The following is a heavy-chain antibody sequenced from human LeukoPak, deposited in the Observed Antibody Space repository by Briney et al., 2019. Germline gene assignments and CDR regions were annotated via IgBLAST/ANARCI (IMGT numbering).Heavy chain of an antibody. V-gene: IGHV4-4*07. CDR1: SGSIIGYY. D-gene: IGHD4-11*01. CDR3: AREAVTLWYFDL. Sequence: SETLSLTCTVSSGSIIGYYWSWVRQPAGKGLEWIGRIYISGSSNYNPSLKSRVTMSEDTSRNQFSLKLSSVTAADTAVYYCAREAVTLWYFDLWGRGTLVTVSS. J-gene: IGHJ2*01. CDR2: IYISGSS.